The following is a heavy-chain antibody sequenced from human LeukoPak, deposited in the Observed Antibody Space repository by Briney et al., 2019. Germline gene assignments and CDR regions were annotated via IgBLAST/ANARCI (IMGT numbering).Heavy chain of an antibody. CDR3: ARTVTTDYFDY. V-gene: IGHV4-30-2*01. CDR2: IYHSGST. D-gene: IGHD4-11*01. Sequence: SQTLSLTCPVSGGSISSGGYSWSWIRQPPGKGLEWIGYIYHSGSTYYNPSLKSRVTISVDRSKNQFSLKLSSVTAADTAVYYCARTVTTDYFDYWGQGTLVTVSS. CDR1: GGSISSGGYS. J-gene: IGHJ4*02.